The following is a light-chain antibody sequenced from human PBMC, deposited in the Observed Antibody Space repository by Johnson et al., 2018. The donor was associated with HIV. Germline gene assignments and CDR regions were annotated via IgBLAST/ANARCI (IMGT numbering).Light chain of an antibody. J-gene: IGLJ1*01. V-gene: IGLV1-51*02. CDR1: SYNIGNNY. Sequence: QSVLTQPPSVSAAPGQKVTISCSGSSYNIGNNYVSWYQQLPGTAPKLLIYEHIKRPSGIPDRFSPSKSGTSATLGITGLQTGDEADYYCAAWDDSLNGLYVFGIGTKVTVL. CDR3: AAWDDSLNGLYV. CDR2: EHI.